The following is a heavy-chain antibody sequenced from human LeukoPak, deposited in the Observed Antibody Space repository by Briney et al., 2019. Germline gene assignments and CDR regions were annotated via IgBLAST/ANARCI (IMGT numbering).Heavy chain of an antibody. J-gene: IGHJ5*02. CDR1: GGSISSSSYY. D-gene: IGHD6-13*01. CDR2: IYYSGST. CDR3: ATSRRYSSSWYLTWFDP. V-gene: IGHV4-39*01. Sequence: SETLSLTCTVSGGSISSSSYYWGWIRQPPGKGLEWIGSIYYSGSTYYNPSLKSRVTISVDTSKNQFSLKLSSVTAADTAVYYCATSRRYSSSWYLTWFDPRGQGTLVTVSS.